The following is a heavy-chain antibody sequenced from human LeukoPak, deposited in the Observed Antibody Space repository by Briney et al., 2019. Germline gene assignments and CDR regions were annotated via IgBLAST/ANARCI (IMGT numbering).Heavy chain of an antibody. D-gene: IGHD4-17*01. CDR3: ARLYGAKLDY. Sequence: GESLKISCKVSGYSFTTSWIGWVRQMPGEGLEWMGIIYPSDSDTRYRPSFQGQVTISVDKSISTAYLQWSSLKASDTAMYYCARLYGAKLDYWGQGTLVTVSS. V-gene: IGHV5-51*01. J-gene: IGHJ4*02. CDR1: GYSFTTSW. CDR2: IYPSDSDT.